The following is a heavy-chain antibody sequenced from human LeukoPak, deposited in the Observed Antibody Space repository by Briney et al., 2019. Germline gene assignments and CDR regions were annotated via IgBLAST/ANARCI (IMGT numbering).Heavy chain of an antibody. CDR2: IYYSVST. J-gene: IGHJ4*02. CDR1: GCSISSYY. CDR3: ARAGFCGGDCLAFDY. V-gene: IGHV4-59*01. Sequence: SESLSLTCTVSGCSISSYYWSWIRQPPGKGLEWIGYIYYSVSTNYNPSLKSRVTISVDTSKNQFSLKLSSVTAADTAVYYCARAGFCGGDCLAFDYWGQGTLVTVSS. D-gene: IGHD2-21*02.